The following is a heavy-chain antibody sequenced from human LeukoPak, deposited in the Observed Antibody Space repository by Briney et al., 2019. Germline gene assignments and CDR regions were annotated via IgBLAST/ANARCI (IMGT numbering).Heavy chain of an antibody. CDR2: ISGSGGST. V-gene: IGHV3-23*01. D-gene: IGHD2-15*01. Sequence: TGGSLRLSCAASGFTFSSYAMSWVRQAPGKGLEWVSAISGSGGSTYYADSVKGRFTISRDNSKNTLYLQMNSLRAEDTAVYYCAKDLGYYSGGSCPPSHYWGQGTLVTVSS. J-gene: IGHJ4*02. CDR3: AKDLGYYSGGSCPPSHY. CDR1: GFTFSSYA.